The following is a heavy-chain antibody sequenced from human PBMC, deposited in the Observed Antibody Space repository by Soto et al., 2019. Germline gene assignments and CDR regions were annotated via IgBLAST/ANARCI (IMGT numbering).Heavy chain of an antibody. CDR2: ISSYGADR. Sequence: GGPLRLSCSASGFTFNSYAMHWVRQAPGKGLEFVSAISSYGADRYYADSVKGRFAISRDNSKNTLYLQMSSLRAEDTALYYCVKEGYMRSDWYGQFDYWGQGALVTVPS. CDR3: VKEGYMRSDWYGQFDY. D-gene: IGHD6-19*01. CDR1: GFTFNSYA. V-gene: IGHV3-64D*06. J-gene: IGHJ4*02.